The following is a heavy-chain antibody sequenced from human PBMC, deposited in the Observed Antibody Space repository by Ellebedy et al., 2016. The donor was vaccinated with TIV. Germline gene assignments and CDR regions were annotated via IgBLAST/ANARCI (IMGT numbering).Heavy chain of an antibody. CDR1: GFLLSDYT. CDR2: TSDDETSK. Sequence: GGSLRLSCAASGFLLSDYTMHWVRQAPGKGLEWVAVTSDDETSKHYAASVKGRFTISRDNSKNTLYLQMNSPRAEDTAVYYCARGENFDSSGYYYHFGNYWGQGTLVTVSS. CDR3: ARGENFDSSGYYYHFGNY. V-gene: IGHV3-30-3*01. D-gene: IGHD3-22*01. J-gene: IGHJ4*02.